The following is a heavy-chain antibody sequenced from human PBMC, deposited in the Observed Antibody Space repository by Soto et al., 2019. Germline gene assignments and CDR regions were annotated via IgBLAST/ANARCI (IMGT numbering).Heavy chain of an antibody. Sequence: PGESLKISCKASGYSFTTYWIGWVRQMPGKGLEWMGIINPGDSDTRYSPSFQGQVTISADNSISTAYLQWSSLKASDTATYYCARREQYYYYYYGMDVWGQGTTVTVSS. CDR2: INPGDSDT. CDR3: ARREQYYYYYYGMDV. V-gene: IGHV5-51*01. J-gene: IGHJ6*02. CDR1: GYSFTTYW.